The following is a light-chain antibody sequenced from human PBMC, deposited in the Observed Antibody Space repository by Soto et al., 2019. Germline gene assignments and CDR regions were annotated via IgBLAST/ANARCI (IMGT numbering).Light chain of an antibody. V-gene: IGKV1-5*01. Sequence: DIQMTQSPSTLSASVGDRVIITCRASQSISDYLAWYQQKPGKAHKLLIYDASNLESGVPSTFSGSGSGTEFTLTISSLQPDDFATYYCQQYYTYWHMFGQGTKVDIK. CDR2: DAS. CDR3: QQYYTYWHM. CDR1: QSISDY. J-gene: IGKJ1*01.